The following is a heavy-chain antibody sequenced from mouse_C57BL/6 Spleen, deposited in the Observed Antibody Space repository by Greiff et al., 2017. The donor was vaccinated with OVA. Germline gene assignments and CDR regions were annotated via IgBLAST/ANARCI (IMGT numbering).Heavy chain of an antibody. J-gene: IGHJ2*01. CDR1: GYTFTSYG. Sequence: QAHVKQSGAELARPGASVKLSCKASGYTFTSYGISWVKQRTGQGLGWIGEIYPRSGNTYYNEKFKGKATLTADKSSSTAYMELRSLTSEDSAVYFCARIYSHYFDYWGQGTTLTVSS. CDR2: IYPRSGNT. CDR3: ARIYSHYFDY. D-gene: IGHD1-1*01. V-gene: IGHV1-81*01.